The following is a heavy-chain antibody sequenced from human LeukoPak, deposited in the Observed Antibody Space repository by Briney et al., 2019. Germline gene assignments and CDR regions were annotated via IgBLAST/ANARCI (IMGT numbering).Heavy chain of an antibody. Sequence: GGSLRLSCAASGFTFSSYGMHWVRQAPGKGLEWVAFIRYDGSNKYYADSVKGRFTISRDNSKNTLYLQMNSLRAEDTAVYYCARGEGPYSYGTGYFDYWGQGTLVTVSS. V-gene: IGHV3-30*02. CDR3: ARGEGPYSYGTGYFDY. D-gene: IGHD5-18*01. J-gene: IGHJ4*02. CDR2: IRYDGSNK. CDR1: GFTFSSYG.